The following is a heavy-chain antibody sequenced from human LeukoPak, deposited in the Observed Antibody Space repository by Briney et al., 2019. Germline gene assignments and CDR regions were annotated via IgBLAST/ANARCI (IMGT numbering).Heavy chain of an antibody. CDR2: INHSGST. Sequence: PSETLSLTCAVYGGSFSGYYWSWIRQPPGKGLEWIGEINHSGSTNYNPSLKSRVTISVDTSKNQFSLKLSSVTAADTAVYYCARGGGRYYEFWSGYSDYWGQGPLVTVSS. CDR1: GGSFSGYY. J-gene: IGHJ4*02. CDR3: ARGGGRYYEFWSGYSDY. D-gene: IGHD3-3*01. V-gene: IGHV4-34*01.